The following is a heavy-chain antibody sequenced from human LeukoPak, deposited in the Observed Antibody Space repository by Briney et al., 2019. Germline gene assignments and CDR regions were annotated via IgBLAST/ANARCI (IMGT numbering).Heavy chain of an antibody. Sequence: GGSLRLSCAASGFTVSSNYMSWVRQAPGKGLEWVSVIYSGGSTYYADSVKGRFTISRDNSKNKLYLQMNSLRAEDTAVYYCARVRCSSTSCYYYYYYMDVWGKGTTVTVSS. CDR1: GFTVSSNY. D-gene: IGHD2-2*01. J-gene: IGHJ6*03. CDR2: IYSGGST. CDR3: ARVRCSSTSCYYYYYYMDV. V-gene: IGHV3-66*02.